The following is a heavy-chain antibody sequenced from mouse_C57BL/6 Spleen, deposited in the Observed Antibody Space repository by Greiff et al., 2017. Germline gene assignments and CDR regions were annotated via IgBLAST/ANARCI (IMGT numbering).Heavy chain of an antibody. CDR1: GYSFTDYN. J-gene: IGHJ1*03. CDR2: INPNYGTT. CDR3: AREDYGSSYGYFDV. Sequence: EVQLQQSGPELVKPGASVKISCKASGYSFTDYNMNWVKQSNGKSLEWIGVINPNYGTTGYNQKFKGKATLTVDQSSSTAYMQLNSLTSEDSAVYYCAREDYGSSYGYFDVWGTGTTVTVSS. D-gene: IGHD1-1*01. V-gene: IGHV1-39*01.